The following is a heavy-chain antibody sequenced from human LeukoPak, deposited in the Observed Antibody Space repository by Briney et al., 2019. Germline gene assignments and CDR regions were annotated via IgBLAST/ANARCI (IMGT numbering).Heavy chain of an antibody. Sequence: PGGSLRLSCAASGFTFSSYGMHWVRQAPGKGLEWVAFIRYDGVTKYYADSVRGRFTISRDNSKNTLYLQMNNLRPEDTAVYSCAKGGDSYGYAAHYYYMDIWGKGTTVTISS. V-gene: IGHV3-30*02. J-gene: IGHJ6*03. D-gene: IGHD5-18*01. CDR3: AKGGDSYGYAAHYYYMDI. CDR2: IRYDGVTK. CDR1: GFTFSSYG.